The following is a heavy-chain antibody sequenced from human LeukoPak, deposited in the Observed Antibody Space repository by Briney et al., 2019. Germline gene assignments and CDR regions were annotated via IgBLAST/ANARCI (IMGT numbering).Heavy chain of an antibody. J-gene: IGHJ6*02. V-gene: IGHV4-61*01. Sequence: SETLSLTCTVSGGSVSSGSYYWSWIRQPPGKGLEWIGYIYYSGSTNYNPSLKSRVTISVDTSKNQFSLKLSSVTAADTAVYYCARWVVGATRYYYGMDVWGQGTTVTVSS. CDR1: GGSVSSGSYY. CDR3: ARWVVGATRYYYGMDV. D-gene: IGHD1-26*01. CDR2: IYYSGST.